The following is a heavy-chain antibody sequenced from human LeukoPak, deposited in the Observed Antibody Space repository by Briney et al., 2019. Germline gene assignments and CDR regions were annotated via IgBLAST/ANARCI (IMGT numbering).Heavy chain of an antibody. Sequence: GGSLRLSCAASGFTFSDSWMSWVRQAPGKVLEWVANKNQDGSEKDYVDSVKGRFTISRDNARTSLYLQVGSLRAEDTAVYYCATYTHWVAGDVWGQGTTVTVSS. V-gene: IGHV3-7*01. CDR2: KNQDGSEK. D-gene: IGHD3-16*01. CDR1: GFTFSDSW. J-gene: IGHJ6*02. CDR3: ATYTHWVAGDV.